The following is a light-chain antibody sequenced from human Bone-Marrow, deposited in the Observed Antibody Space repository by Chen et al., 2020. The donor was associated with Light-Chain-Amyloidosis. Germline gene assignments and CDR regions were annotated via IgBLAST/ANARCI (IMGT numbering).Light chain of an antibody. J-gene: IGLJ2*01. CDR3: GSYAGSNTVV. CDR1: SSDVGNYNL. Sequence: QSALTQPASVSGSPGQSITIPCTGSSSDVGNYNLVSWYQQHPGKAPKLMIFEVNKRPSGVSNRFSGSKSGTTASLTISGLLAEDEADYHCGSYAGSNTVVFGGGTKLTVL. CDR2: EVN. V-gene: IGLV2-23*02.